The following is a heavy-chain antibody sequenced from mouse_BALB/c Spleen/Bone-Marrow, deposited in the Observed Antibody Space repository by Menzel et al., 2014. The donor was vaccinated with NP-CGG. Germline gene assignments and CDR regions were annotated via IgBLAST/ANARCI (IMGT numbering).Heavy chain of an antibody. CDR3: ARGDGYYVDFDY. Sequence: LVKTGASVKISCKASGYSFTGYYMHWVKQSHGKSLEWIGYISCYNGATSYNQEFKGKATFTVDTSSSTAYMQFNSLTSEDSAVYYCARGDGYYVDFDYWGQGTTLEVSS. J-gene: IGHJ2*01. V-gene: IGHV1S34*01. CDR1: GYSFTGYY. D-gene: IGHD2-3*01. CDR2: ISCYNGAT.